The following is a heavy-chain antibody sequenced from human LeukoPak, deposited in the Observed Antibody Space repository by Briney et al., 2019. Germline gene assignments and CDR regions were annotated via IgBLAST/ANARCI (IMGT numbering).Heavy chain of an antibody. Sequence: PSETLSLTCAVYGGSFSGYYWSWIRQPPGKGLEWIGEINHSGSTNYNPSLKSRVTISVDTSKNQFSLKLSSVTAADTAVYYCARNLPTIVLMVYARSNWFDPWGQGTLVTVSS. V-gene: IGHV4-34*01. CDR3: ARNLPTIVLMVYARSNWFDP. CDR2: INHSGST. D-gene: IGHD2-8*01. CDR1: GGSFSGYY. J-gene: IGHJ5*02.